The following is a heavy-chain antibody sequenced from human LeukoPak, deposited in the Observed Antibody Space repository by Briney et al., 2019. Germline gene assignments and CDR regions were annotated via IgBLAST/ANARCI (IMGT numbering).Heavy chain of an antibody. D-gene: IGHD4-11*01. Sequence: GGSLRLSCAASGFTFSIYDMTWVRQAPGKGLEWVSTISESGVSTYYADSVKGRFTISRDNSKNTLYLQMNSLRAEDTAVYYCAKSNTRWGQGTLVTVSS. CDR2: ISESGVST. J-gene: IGHJ4*02. CDR1: GFTFSIYD. CDR3: AKSNTR. V-gene: IGHV3-23*01.